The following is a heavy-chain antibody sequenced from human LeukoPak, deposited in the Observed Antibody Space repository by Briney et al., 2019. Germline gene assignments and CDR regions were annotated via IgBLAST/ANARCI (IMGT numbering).Heavy chain of an antibody. CDR2: MNPNSSNT. Sequence: GASVRVSCKASGYTFTGYYTHWVRQATGQGLEWMGWMNPNSSNTGYAQKFQGRVTMTRNTSISTAYMELSRLRSDDTAVYYCARDLVGLKHNGEITFGGVIVIKKKGRSLFGGQGTLVTVSS. V-gene: IGHV1-8*02. CDR3: ARDLVGLKHNGEITFGGVIVIKKKGRSLF. CDR1: GYTFTGYY. D-gene: IGHD3-16*02. J-gene: IGHJ4*02.